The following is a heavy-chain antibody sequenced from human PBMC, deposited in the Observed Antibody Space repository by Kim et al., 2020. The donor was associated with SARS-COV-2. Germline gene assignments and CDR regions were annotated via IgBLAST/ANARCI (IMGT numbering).Heavy chain of an antibody. Sequence: ANSVKGRFTISRDNSKNKLYRQMGSLRGEDMAVYYCAREDRDYGDYIGMDVWGQGTTVTVS. J-gene: IGHJ6*02. D-gene: IGHD4-17*01. V-gene: IGHV3-64*01. CDR3: AREDRDYGDYIGMDV.